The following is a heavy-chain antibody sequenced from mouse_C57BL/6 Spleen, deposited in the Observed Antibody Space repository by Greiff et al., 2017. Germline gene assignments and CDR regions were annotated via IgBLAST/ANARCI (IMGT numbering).Heavy chain of an antibody. CDR1: GYAFSSSW. CDR3: ARAASYYSNYVGAIDY. D-gene: IGHD2-5*01. V-gene: IGHV1-82*01. J-gene: IGHJ4*01. Sequence: QVQLQQSGPELVKPGASVKISCKASGYAFSSSWMNWVKQRPGKGLEWIGRIYPGDGDTNYNGKFKGKATLTADKSSSTAYMQLSSLTSEDSAVYFCARAASYYSNYVGAIDYWGQGTSVTVSS. CDR2: IYPGDGDT.